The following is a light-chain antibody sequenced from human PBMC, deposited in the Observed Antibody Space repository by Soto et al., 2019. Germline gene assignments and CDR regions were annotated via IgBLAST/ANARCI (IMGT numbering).Light chain of an antibody. CDR2: GNS. CDR3: QSYDSSLSGYV. Sequence: QSAPTQPPPVSGAPGQRGTISCTGSSSKIGAGYDVHWYQQLPGTAPKLLIYGNSNRPSGVPDRFSGSKSGTSASLAITGLQAEDEADYYCQSYDSSLSGYVFGTGTKVTVL. J-gene: IGLJ1*01. CDR1: SSKIGAGYD. V-gene: IGLV1-40*01.